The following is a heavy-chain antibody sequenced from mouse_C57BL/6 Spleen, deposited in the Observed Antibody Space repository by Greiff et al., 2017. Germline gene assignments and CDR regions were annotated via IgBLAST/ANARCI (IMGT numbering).Heavy chain of an antibody. CDR1: GFTFTDYY. CDR2: IRNKANGYTT. CDR3: ERYIWLLPYYAMDY. Sequence: EVQRVESGGGLVQPGGSLSLSCAASGFTFTDYYMSWVRQPPGTALEWLGFIRNKANGYTTEYSASVKGRFTISRDKSQSILYLQMNALRAEDSATYYCERYIWLLPYYAMDYGGQGTSVTVSS. V-gene: IGHV7-3*01. J-gene: IGHJ4*01. D-gene: IGHD2-3*01.